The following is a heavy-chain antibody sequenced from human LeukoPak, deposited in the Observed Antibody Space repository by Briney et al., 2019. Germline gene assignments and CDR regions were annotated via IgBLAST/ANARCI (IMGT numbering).Heavy chain of an antibody. CDR2: IYHSGST. V-gene: IGHV4-38-2*02. Sequence: PSETLSLTCAVSGYSISSGYYWGWIRQPPGKGLEWIGSIYHSGSTYYNPSLKSRVTISVDTSKNQFSLKLSSVTAADTAVYYCAREEYYDSSWGQGNLVTVSS. CDR1: GYSISSGYY. D-gene: IGHD3-22*01. CDR3: AREEYYDSS. J-gene: IGHJ4*02.